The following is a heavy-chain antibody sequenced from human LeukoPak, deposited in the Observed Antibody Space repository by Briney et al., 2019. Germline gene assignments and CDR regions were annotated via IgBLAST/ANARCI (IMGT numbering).Heavy chain of an antibody. Sequence: GGSLRLSCAASGFTFSSYSMHWVRQAPGKGLGWVSRINSDGSSTYYADSVKGRFTISRDNAKNTQYLQIYRLRAEDTAVYYCAREEVATRFDYWGQGTLVTVSS. J-gene: IGHJ4*02. V-gene: IGHV3-74*01. D-gene: IGHD5-12*01. CDR2: INSDGSST. CDR3: AREEVATRFDY. CDR1: GFTFSSYS.